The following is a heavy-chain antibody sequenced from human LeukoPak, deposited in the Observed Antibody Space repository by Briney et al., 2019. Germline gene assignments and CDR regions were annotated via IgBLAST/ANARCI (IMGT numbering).Heavy chain of an antibody. CDR3: AKGGGGSYLYFDY. V-gene: IGHV3-7*01. D-gene: IGHD1-26*01. J-gene: IGHJ4*02. CDR2: MNQDGSEI. CDR1: GFTFSRYW. Sequence: GGSLRLSCVGSGFTFSRYWLNWVRQAPGKGLEWVANMNQDGSEIYYLDSVKGRFTISRDNAKNSVYLQMNSLRAEDTAVYYCAKGGGGSYLYFDYWGQGTLVTVSS.